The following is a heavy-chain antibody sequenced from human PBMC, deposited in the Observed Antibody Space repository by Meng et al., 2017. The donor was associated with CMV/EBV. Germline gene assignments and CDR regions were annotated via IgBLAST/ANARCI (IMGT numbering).Heavy chain of an antibody. CDR2: INHSGST. CDR1: GGSFSGYY. J-gene: IGHJ6*02. V-gene: IGHV4-34*01. Sequence: SETLSLTCAVYGGSFSGYYWSWIRQPPGKGLEWIGEINHSGSTNYNPSLKSRVTISVDTSKNQFSLKLSSVTAEDTAVYYCARRDGGSNSGDYYYYGMDVWGQGTTVTVSS. CDR3: ARRDGGSNSGDYYYYGMDV. D-gene: IGHD4-11*01.